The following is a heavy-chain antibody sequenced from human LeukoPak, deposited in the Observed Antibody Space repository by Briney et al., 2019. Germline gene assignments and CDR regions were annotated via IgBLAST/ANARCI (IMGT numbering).Heavy chain of an antibody. V-gene: IGHV3-21*01. CDR1: GFTFSSYS. J-gene: IGHJ6*02. D-gene: IGHD5-18*01. CDR3: ASFSGYSYGSGYGMDV. CDR2: ISSSSSYI. Sequence: GGSLRLSCAASGFTFSSYSMNWVRQAPGKGLEWVSSISSSSSYIYYADSVKGRFTISRDNAKNSLYLQMNSLRAEDTAVYYCASFSGYSYGSGYGMDVWGQGTTVTVSS.